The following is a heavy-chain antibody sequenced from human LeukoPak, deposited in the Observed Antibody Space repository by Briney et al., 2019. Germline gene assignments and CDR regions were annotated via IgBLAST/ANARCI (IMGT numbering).Heavy chain of an antibody. CDR2: ISSSSSYI. Sequence: GGSLRLSCAASGFTFSSYSMNWVRQAPGKGLEWVSSISSSSSYIYYADSVKGRFTISRDNAKNSLYLQMNSLRAEDTAVYYCARDRITEYSSSSGEFDYWGQGTLVTGSS. V-gene: IGHV3-21*01. CDR3: ARDRITEYSSSSGEFDY. J-gene: IGHJ4*02. D-gene: IGHD6-6*01. CDR1: GFTFSSYS.